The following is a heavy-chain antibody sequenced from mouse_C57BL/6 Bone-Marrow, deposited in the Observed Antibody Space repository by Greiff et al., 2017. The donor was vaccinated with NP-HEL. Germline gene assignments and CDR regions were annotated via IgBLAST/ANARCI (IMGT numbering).Heavy chain of an antibody. V-gene: IGHV1-80*01. CDR3: ARSYSNYPWFAY. J-gene: IGHJ3*01. D-gene: IGHD2-5*01. CDR1: GYAFSSYW. Sequence: QVQLQQSGAELVKPGASVKISCKASGYAFSSYWMNWVKQRPGKGLEWIGQIYPGDGDTNYNGKFKGKATLTADKSSSTAYMQLSSLTSEDSAVYFCARSYSNYPWFAYWGQGTLVTVSA. CDR2: IYPGDGDT.